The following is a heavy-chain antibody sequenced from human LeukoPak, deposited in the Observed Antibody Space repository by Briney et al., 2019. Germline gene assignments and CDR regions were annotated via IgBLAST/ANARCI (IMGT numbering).Heavy chain of an antibody. CDR1: GFTVSTNY. Sequence: GGSLRLSCSLSGFTVSTNYMSWVRQAPGKGLEWVAGMYSVGSTYYADSVKGRFTISRHNSKNSLLLEIKRLTPDGTTVNYCATGGGDYNPFDYCGQGTLVTVSS. CDR3: ATGGGDYNPFDY. D-gene: IGHD4-17*01. V-gene: IGHV3-53*04. J-gene: IGHJ4*02. CDR2: MYSVGST.